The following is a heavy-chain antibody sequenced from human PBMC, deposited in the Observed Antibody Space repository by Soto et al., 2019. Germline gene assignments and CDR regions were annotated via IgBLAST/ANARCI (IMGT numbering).Heavy chain of an antibody. CDR3: ARGWDANS. CDR2: IYNSVIT. Sequence: QVLMHESGPGLVKPSETLSLTCTVSGASVSSGNQYWSWIRQPPGKRLEWIGFIYNSVITNYSPSLKSRVSLSADTYSDQFSLKMSAVTAADTAIYYCARGWDANSWGQGALVTVAS. V-gene: IGHV4-61*01. D-gene: IGHD6-19*01. CDR1: GASVSSGNQY. J-gene: IGHJ4*02.